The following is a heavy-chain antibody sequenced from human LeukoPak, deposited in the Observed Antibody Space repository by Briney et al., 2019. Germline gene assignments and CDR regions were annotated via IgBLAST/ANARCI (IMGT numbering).Heavy chain of an antibody. CDR1: GGSFSGYY. V-gene: IGHV4-34*01. CDR3: ARRPWGYNYDSSWSYFDY. D-gene: IGHD3-22*01. CDR2: INHSGST. Sequence: SETLSLTCAVYGGSFSGYYWSWIRQPPGKGLEWIGEINHSGSTNYNPSLKSRVTISVDTSKNQFSLKLSSVTAADTAVYYCARRPWGYNYDSSWSYFDYWGQGTLVTVSS. J-gene: IGHJ4*02.